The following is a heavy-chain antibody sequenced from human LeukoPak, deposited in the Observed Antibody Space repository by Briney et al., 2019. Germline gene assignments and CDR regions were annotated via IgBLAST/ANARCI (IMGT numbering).Heavy chain of an antibody. J-gene: IGHJ5*02. CDR2: INHSGST. Sequence: SETLYLTCAVYGGSFSGYYWSWIRQPPGKGLEWIGEINHSGSTNYNPSLKSRVTISVDTSKNQFSLKLSSVTAADTAVYYCARGPPPKYCSSTSCYRHRWFDPWGQGTLVTVSS. D-gene: IGHD2-2*01. V-gene: IGHV4-34*01. CDR1: GGSFSGYY. CDR3: ARGPPPKYCSSTSCYRHRWFDP.